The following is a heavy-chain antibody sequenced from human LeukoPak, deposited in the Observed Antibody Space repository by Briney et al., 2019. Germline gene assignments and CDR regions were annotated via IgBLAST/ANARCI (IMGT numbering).Heavy chain of an antibody. CDR1: GYTFTGYY. CDR2: INPNSGGT. CDR3: ARDMTVYDYVWGSYRHPLGY. Sequence: ASVKVSCKASGYTFTGYYMHWVRQAPGQGLEWMGWINPNSGGTNYAQKFQGRVTMTRDTSISTAYMELSRLRSDDTAVYYCARDMTVYDYVWGSYRHPLGYWGQGTQVTVSS. D-gene: IGHD3-16*02. J-gene: IGHJ4*02. V-gene: IGHV1-2*02.